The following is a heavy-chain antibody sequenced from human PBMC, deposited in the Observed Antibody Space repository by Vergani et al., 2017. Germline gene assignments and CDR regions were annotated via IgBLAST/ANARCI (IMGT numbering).Heavy chain of an antibody. V-gene: IGHV5-10-1*03. D-gene: IGHD3-10*01. J-gene: IGHJ5*02. CDR2: IAPSDSYT. Sequence: EVQLVQSGADVKKPGESLRISCKGSGYSFTSYWISWVRQMPGKGLEWMGRIAPSDSYTNYSPSFQGHVTISADKSISTAYLQWSSLKASDTAMYYCARNLMVRGDTNWFDPWGQGTLVTVSS. CDR1: GYSFTSYW. CDR3: ARNLMVRGDTNWFDP.